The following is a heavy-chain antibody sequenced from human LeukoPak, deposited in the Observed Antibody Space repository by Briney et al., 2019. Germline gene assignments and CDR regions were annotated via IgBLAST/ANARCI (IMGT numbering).Heavy chain of an antibody. CDR1: GLTFNYYD. CDR3: ARGVSYYYDNSGHPGWYFDL. V-gene: IGHV3-13*01. CDR2: IRTTGDT. D-gene: IGHD3-22*01. Sequence: GGSLRLSCAVSGLTFNYYDMHWARQAPGKRLEWVSAIRTTGDTHYPDSVKGRFAMSREDAKNSVHLQMNTLRAGDTAVYYCARGVSYYYDNSGHPGWYFDLWGRGTLVTVSS. J-gene: IGHJ2*01.